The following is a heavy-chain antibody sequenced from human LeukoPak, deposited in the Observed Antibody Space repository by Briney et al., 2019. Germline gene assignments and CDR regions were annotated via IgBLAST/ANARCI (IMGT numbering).Heavy chain of an antibody. CDR3: APYGDFFDY. D-gene: IGHD4-17*01. Sequence: PGGSLRLPCAASGFTFSRYEMNWVRQAPGKGLEWVSYISSSGTTIYYADSVKGRFTISRDNAKNSLFLLMNSLRPEDTAVYYCAPYGDFFDYWGQGTLVTVSS. V-gene: IGHV3-48*03. CDR2: ISSSGTTI. J-gene: IGHJ4*02. CDR1: GFTFSRYE.